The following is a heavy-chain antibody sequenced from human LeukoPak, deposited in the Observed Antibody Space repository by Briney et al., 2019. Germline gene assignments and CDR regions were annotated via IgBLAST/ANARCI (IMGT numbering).Heavy chain of an antibody. Sequence: PGGSLRLSCAASGFTFDDYAMHWVRQAPGKGLEWVSGISWNSGSIGYADSVKGRFTISRDNAKNSLYLQMNSLRAEDTAVYYCARAGSHRNSGYDYWGQGTLVTVS. V-gene: IGHV3-9*01. CDR1: GFTFDDYA. CDR2: ISWNSGSI. J-gene: IGHJ4*02. D-gene: IGHD5-12*01. CDR3: ARAGSHRNSGYDY.